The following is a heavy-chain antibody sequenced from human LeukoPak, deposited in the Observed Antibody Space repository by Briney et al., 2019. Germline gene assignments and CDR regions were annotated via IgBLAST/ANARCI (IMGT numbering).Heavy chain of an antibody. D-gene: IGHD5-18*01. Sequence: SETLSLTCTVSGDSITSSSYYWAWIRQPPGKGLEWIGNIYHSGSTNYNPSLKSRVTMSVDTSKNHFSLKLNSVTAADTAVYFCARDDVDTPTFDYWGQGILVTVSS. CDR1: GDSITSSSYY. V-gene: IGHV4-39*07. CDR2: IYHSGST. J-gene: IGHJ4*02. CDR3: ARDDVDTPTFDY.